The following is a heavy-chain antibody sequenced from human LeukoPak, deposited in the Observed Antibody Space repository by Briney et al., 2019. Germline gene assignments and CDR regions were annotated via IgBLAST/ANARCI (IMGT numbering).Heavy chain of an antibody. J-gene: IGHJ4*02. V-gene: IGHV3-23*01. CDR1: GYTFSDHA. Sequence: GGSLRLSCAASGYTFSDHAMSWVRQTPAKGLESVSSISAGGDRTHYADSVKGRFTVSRDNSKNTLYLHMNSLRAEDTAVYFCAYLDSSGYYYGRLRYWGQGTPVTVSS. CDR2: ISAGGDRT. D-gene: IGHD3-22*01. CDR3: AYLDSSGYYYGRLRY.